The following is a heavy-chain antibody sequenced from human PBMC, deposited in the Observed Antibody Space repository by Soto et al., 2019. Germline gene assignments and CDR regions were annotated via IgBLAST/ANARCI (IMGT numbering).Heavy chain of an antibody. D-gene: IGHD7-27*01. J-gene: IGHJ4*02. V-gene: IGHV3-66*02. CDR2: IYSGGST. CDR1: GFTVSSNY. Sequence: GGSLRLSCAASGFTVSSNYMSWVRQAPGKGLEWVSVIYSGGSTYYADSVKGRFTISRDNSKNKLYLQMNSLRAEDTAVYDCATRTWGHGGHYFDYWGQGTLVTVSS. CDR3: ATRTWGHGGHYFDY.